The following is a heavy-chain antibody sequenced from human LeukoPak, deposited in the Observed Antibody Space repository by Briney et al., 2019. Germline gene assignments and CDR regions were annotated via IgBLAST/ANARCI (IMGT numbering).Heavy chain of an antibody. CDR3: ARTWGAVAGTGY. CDR2: IYYSGST. Sequence: PSETLSLTCTVSGGSVSSGSYYWSWIRQPPGKGLEWIGYIYYSGSTNYNPSLKSRVTISVDTSKNQFSLKLSSVTAADTAVYYCARTWGAVAGTGYWGQGTLVTVSS. J-gene: IGHJ4*02. V-gene: IGHV4-61*01. D-gene: IGHD6-19*01. CDR1: GGSVSSGSYY.